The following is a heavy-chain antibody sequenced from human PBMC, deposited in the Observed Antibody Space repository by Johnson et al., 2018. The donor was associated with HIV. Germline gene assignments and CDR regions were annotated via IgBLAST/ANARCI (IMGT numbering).Heavy chain of an antibody. V-gene: IGHV3-30*04. CDR3: ARDGLAANAFDT. J-gene: IGHJ3*02. CDR1: GFTFSSYA. CDR2: ISYDEINK. Sequence: QVQLVESGGGSLQPGGSLRLSCAASGFTFSSYAMSWVRQAPGKGLEWVAVISYDEINKYYVDSVKGRFTISRDNSKNTLYLQMNSLRAEDTAVYYCARDGLAANAFDTRGQGTMVTVSS. D-gene: IGHD3/OR15-3a*01.